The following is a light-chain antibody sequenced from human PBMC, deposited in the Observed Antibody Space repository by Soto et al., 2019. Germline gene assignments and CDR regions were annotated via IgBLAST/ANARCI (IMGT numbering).Light chain of an antibody. V-gene: IGKV1-5*03. J-gene: IGKJ4*01. CDR3: QQYDTSPLT. Sequence: DIQMTQSPSTLSASVGDRVTITCRASQSVNSWLAWYRQKPGKAPKLLLYKASSLESGVPSRFSGSGSGTEFTLTISSLQPDDFGTYYCQQYDTSPLTFSGGTKVDIK. CDR2: KAS. CDR1: QSVNSW.